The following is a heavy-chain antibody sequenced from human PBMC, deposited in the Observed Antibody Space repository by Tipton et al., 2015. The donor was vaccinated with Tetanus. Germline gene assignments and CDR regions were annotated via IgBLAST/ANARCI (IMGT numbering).Heavy chain of an antibody. CDR1: GGSIISADHY. CDR2: IYYSGTT. Sequence: TLSLTCTVSGGSIISADHYWSWIRQPPGKGLEWIGYIYYSGTTYYSPSLKSRVTISVDTSNNHFSLKLSSVTAADTAVYYCARDAGDSGYWGQGALVTVSS. CDR3: ARDAGDSGY. J-gene: IGHJ4*02. D-gene: IGHD2-21*02. V-gene: IGHV4-30-4*01.